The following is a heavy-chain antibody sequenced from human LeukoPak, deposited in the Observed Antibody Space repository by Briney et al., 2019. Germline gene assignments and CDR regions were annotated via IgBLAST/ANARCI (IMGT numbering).Heavy chain of an antibody. J-gene: IGHJ4*02. CDR3: ARASQWLAFDN. CDR1: RFTVTSNY. V-gene: IGHV3-66*01. D-gene: IGHD6-19*01. Sequence: GGSLRLSCAASRFTVTSNYMSWVRQAPGKGLEWVSVIYNGGSTNYADSVKGRFTISRDNSKNTLYLQMNSLRAEDTAVYFCARASQWLAFDNWGQGTLVTVSS. CDR2: IYNGGST.